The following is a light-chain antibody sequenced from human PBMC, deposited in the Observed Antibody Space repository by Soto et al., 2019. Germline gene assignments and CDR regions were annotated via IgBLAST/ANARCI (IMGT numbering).Light chain of an antibody. J-gene: IGLJ2*01. CDR2: SNN. V-gene: IGLV1-44*01. Sequence: QSVLTQPPSASGTPGQRVTISCSGSSSNIGSNTVNWYQQFPGTAPKLLIYSNNQRPSGVPDRFSGSKSGTSASLAISGLQSEDEADYYCATWDGSLNGGVFGGGTKLTVL. CDR3: ATWDGSLNGGV. CDR1: SSNIGSNT.